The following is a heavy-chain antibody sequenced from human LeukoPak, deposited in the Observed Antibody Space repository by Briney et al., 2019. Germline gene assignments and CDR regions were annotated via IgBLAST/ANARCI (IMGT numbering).Heavy chain of an antibody. CDR1: GFPFSTLG. CDR3: VSPVFIDF. V-gene: IGHV3-64D*06. Sequence: GGSLRLSCSASGFPFSTLGMHWVRQAPGKGLEHVSTIGSDGDGTYYADSVKDRFIISRDNSKNAVYLQMSSLRPEDTAVYYCVSPVFIDFWGQGTLVTVSS. J-gene: IGHJ4*01. CDR2: IGSDGDGT. D-gene: IGHD1-14*01.